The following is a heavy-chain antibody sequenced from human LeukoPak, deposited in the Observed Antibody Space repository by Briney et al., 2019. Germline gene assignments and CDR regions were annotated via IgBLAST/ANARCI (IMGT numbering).Heavy chain of an antibody. D-gene: IGHD3-10*01. Sequence: ASVKVSCKTSGYTLTSYGITWVRQAPGQGLEWLGWISGNNGDTSYAHNVDGRVTMTTDTSTSTGYMELRSLRSDDTAVYYCARTSITMVSSTWGQGTLVIVSS. J-gene: IGHJ4*02. CDR2: ISGNNGDT. V-gene: IGHV1-18*04. CDR1: GYTLTSYG. CDR3: ARTSITMVSST.